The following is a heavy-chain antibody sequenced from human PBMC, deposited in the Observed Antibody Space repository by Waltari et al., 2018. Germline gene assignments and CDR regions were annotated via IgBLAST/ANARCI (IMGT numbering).Heavy chain of an antibody. CDR3: ARGARIGACYYYYMDV. D-gene: IGHD6-13*01. CDR1: GGTFSSYA. Sequence: QVQLVQSGAEVKKPGSSVKVSCKASGGTFSSYAISWVRQAPGQGLEWMGGIIPILGIANYAQKFQGRVTITADESTSTAYMELSSLRSEDTAVYYCARGARIGACYYYYMDVWGKGTTVTVSS. J-gene: IGHJ6*03. CDR2: IIPILGIA. V-gene: IGHV1-69*04.